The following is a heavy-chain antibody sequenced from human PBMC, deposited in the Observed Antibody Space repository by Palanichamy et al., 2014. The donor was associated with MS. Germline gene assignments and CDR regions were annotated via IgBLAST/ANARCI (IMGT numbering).Heavy chain of an antibody. CDR3: GSVVFDP. Sequence: EVQLVESGGGLVQPGGSLKISCAVSGVTFSNYWMHWVRQAPGKGLVWVSHINSDGSSTTYADSVKGRFTVSRDNAKNTLYLQMNSLRAEDTAVYYCGSVVFDPWGQGTLVTVSS. CDR2: INSDGSST. CDR1: GVTFSNYW. V-gene: IGHV3-74*01. J-gene: IGHJ5*02. D-gene: IGHD2-2*01.